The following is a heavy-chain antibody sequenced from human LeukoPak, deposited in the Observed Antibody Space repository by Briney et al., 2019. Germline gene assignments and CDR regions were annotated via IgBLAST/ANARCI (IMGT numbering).Heavy chain of an antibody. J-gene: IGHJ4*02. CDR3: ARGAVTGLASDY. D-gene: IGHD6-19*01. Sequence: GGSLRLSCAASGFTFSTYWMHWVRQAPEKGLVWVSRINSDGTSTSYADPVKGRFTISRDNAKNTLYLQMNSLRAEDTAVYYCARGAVTGLASDYWGQGNLVTVSS. CDR2: INSDGTST. CDR1: GFTFSTYW. V-gene: IGHV3-74*01.